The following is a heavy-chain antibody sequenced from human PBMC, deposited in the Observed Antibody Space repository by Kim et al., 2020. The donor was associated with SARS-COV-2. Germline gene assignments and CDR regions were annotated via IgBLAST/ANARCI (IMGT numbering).Heavy chain of an antibody. V-gene: IGHV3-23*01. D-gene: IGHD2-2*01. CDR3: AKGRSGTSTSCYNY. J-gene: IGHJ4*01. Sequence: ADSVRGRFTISRDKPNNAVYLQMNSLRAEDTAKYYCAKGRSGTSTSCYNYWGQGTLVSVSS.